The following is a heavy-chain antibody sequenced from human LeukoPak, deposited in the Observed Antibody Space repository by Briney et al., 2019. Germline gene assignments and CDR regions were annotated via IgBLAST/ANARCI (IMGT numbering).Heavy chain of an antibody. J-gene: IGHJ4*02. D-gene: IGHD3-10*01. CDR2: ISAYNGNT. Sequence: ASVKVSCKASGYTFTSYGISWVRQAPGQGLEWMGWISAYNGNTNYAQKLQGRVTMTTDTSTSTAYMELRSLRSDDTAVYYCATNLLWFGELFYFDYWGQGTLVTVSS. CDR1: GYTFTSYG. CDR3: ATNLLWFGELFYFDY. V-gene: IGHV1-18*01.